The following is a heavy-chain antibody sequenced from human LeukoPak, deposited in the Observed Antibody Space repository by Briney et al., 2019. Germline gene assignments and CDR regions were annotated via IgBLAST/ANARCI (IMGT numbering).Heavy chain of an antibody. CDR2: INHSGST. CDR1: GGSLSGYY. Sequence: SETLSLTCAAYGGSLSGYYWSWIRQPPGKGLEWIGEINHSGSTNYNPSLKSRVTISVDTSKNQFSLKLSSVTAADTAVYYCARPSGYYDSSGYFDYWGQGTLVTVSS. D-gene: IGHD3-22*01. J-gene: IGHJ4*02. CDR3: ARPSGYYDSSGYFDY. V-gene: IGHV4-34*01.